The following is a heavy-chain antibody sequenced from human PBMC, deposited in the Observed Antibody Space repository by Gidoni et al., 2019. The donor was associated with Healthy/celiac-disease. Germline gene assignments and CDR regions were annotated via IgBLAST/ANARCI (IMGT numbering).Heavy chain of an antibody. V-gene: IGHV1-69*01. Sequence: QVQLVQSGAEVKKPGPSVKVSCKASGGTSSTYALSWVRQAPGQGLEWMGGIIPIFGTANYAQKFQGRVTITADESTSTAYMELSSLRSEDTAVYYCARPRIPCSSTSCYGDFDYWGQGTLVTVSS. D-gene: IGHD2-2*01. J-gene: IGHJ4*02. CDR3: ARPRIPCSSTSCYGDFDY. CDR2: IIPIFGTA. CDR1: GGTSSTYA.